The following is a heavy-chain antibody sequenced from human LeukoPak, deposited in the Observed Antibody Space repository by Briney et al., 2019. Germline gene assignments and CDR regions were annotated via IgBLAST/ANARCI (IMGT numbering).Heavy chain of an antibody. J-gene: IGHJ4*02. CDR3: AKLQWLVRDGDDY. D-gene: IGHD6-19*01. CDR1: GFTFSSYT. V-gene: IGHV3-23*01. CDR2: ISGSGGST. Sequence: GESLRLSCAASGFTFSSYTMNWVRQAPGKGLEWVSAISGSGGSTYYADSVKGRFTISRDNSKNTLYLQMNSLRAEDTAVYYCAKLQWLVRDGDDYWGQGTLVTVSS.